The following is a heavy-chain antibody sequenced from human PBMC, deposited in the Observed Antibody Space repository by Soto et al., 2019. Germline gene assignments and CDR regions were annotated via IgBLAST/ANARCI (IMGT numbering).Heavy chain of an antibody. Sequence: SETLSLTCTVSGGSISSYYWSWIRQPAGKGLEWIGRIYTSGSTNYNPSLKSRVTMSVDTSKNQFSLKLSSVIAADTAVYYCARLVMAYYRSTSCYKGVRDYYYDMDILGPETTVTASS. V-gene: IGHV4-4*07. D-gene: IGHD2-2*02. CDR1: GGSISSYY. CDR2: IYTSGST. CDR3: ARLVMAYYRSTSCYKGVRDYYYDMDI. J-gene: IGHJ6*02.